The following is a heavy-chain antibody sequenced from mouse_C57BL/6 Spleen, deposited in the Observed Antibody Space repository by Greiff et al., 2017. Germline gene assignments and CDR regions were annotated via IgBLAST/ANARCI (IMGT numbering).Heavy chain of an antibody. CDR2: IYPGSGST. CDR3: ARELYDYLYYFGY. J-gene: IGHJ2*01. D-gene: IGHD2-4*01. V-gene: IGHV1-55*01. Sequence: QVQLQQPGAELVKPGASVKMSCKASGYTFTSYWIPWVKQRPGQGLEWIGDIYPGSGSTNYNEKFKSKATLTVDTSSSTAYMQLSSLTSEDSAVYYCARELYDYLYYFGYWGQGPTLTVSS. CDR1: GYTFTSYW.